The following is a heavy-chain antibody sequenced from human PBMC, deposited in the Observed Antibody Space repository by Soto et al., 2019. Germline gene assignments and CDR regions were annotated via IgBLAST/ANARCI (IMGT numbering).Heavy chain of an antibody. Sequence: QVQLVESGGGVVQPGRSLRLSCAASGFTFSSYGMHWVRQAPGKGLEWVAVISYDGSNKYYADSVKGRFTISRDNSKNTLYLQMNRLRAEDTAVYYCAKDAWDAAGVDYWGQGTLVTVSS. CDR2: ISYDGSNK. CDR1: GFTFSSYG. V-gene: IGHV3-30*18. CDR3: AKDAWDAAGVDY. D-gene: IGHD6-13*01. J-gene: IGHJ4*02.